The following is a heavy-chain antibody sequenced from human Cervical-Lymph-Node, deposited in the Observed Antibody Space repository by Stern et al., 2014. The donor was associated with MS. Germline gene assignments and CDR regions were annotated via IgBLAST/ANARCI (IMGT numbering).Heavy chain of an antibody. Sequence: QLQLQESAPGLVKPSETLFLSCLVSGDSISSNSYRWGWIRQPPGKGLTWIASIYYDGTAYYNPSLKSRVSIPKDTSKNKFSLRVPSMTATDTALYYCARSYGASFDYWGQGALVTVSS. J-gene: IGHJ4*02. V-gene: IGHV4-39*01. CDR2: IYYDGTA. CDR3: ARSYGASFDY. D-gene: IGHD4-17*01. CDR1: GDSISSNSYR.